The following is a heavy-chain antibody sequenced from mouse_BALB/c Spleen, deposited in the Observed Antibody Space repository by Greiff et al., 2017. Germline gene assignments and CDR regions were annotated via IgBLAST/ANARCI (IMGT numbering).Heavy chain of an antibody. V-gene: IGHV14-3*02. CDR1: GFNIKDTY. J-gene: IGHJ4*01. D-gene: IGHD2-14*01. Sequence: VQLQQSGAELVKPGASVKLSCTASGFNIKDTYMHWVKQRPEQGLEWIGRIDPANGNTKYDPKFQGKATITADTSSNTAYLQLSSLTSEDTAVYYCASPLYYRAMDYWGQGTSVTVSS. CDR3: ASPLYYRAMDY. CDR2: IDPANGNT.